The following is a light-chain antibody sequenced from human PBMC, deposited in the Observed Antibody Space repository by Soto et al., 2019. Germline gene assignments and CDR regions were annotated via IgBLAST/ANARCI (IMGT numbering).Light chain of an antibody. CDR2: EVT. CDR1: SSDVGKYDR. CDR3: RPYTSTSLYV. Sequence: QSVLTQPPSVSGSPGQSVTISCTGTSSDVGKYDRVSWYQQPPGTAPKLIIYEVTNRPSGVPARFSGSKSGNTASLTISGLQAEDEADYYCRPYTSTSLYVFAAGTKVTVL. V-gene: IGLV2-18*02. J-gene: IGLJ1*01.